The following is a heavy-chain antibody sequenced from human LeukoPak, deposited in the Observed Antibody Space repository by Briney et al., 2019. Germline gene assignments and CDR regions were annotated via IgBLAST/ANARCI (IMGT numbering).Heavy chain of an antibody. V-gene: IGHV3-23*01. Sequence: GGSLRLSCAASGFSFGTYVINWVRQAPGKGLEWVSGISGSGGSRYFADSVKGRFTISRDNSKNTVYLQMNSLRAEDTALYYCAKSHNWNDVYYYYGMDVWGQGTTDTVSS. CDR2: ISGSGGSR. CDR1: GFSFGTYV. J-gene: IGHJ6*02. D-gene: IGHD1-1*01. CDR3: AKSHNWNDVYYYYGMDV.